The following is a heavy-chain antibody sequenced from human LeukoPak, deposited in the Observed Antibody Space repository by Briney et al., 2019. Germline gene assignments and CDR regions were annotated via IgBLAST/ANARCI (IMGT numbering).Heavy chain of an antibody. J-gene: IGHJ4*02. CDR2: ISGSGGST. Sequence: GGPLRLSCAASGFTFSSYAMSWVRQAPGKGLEWVSAISGSGGSTYYADSVKGRFTISRDNSKNTLYLQMNSLRAEDTAVYYCAKVPSAAGVYYFDYWGQGTQVTVSS. D-gene: IGHD6-13*01. V-gene: IGHV3-23*01. CDR3: AKVPSAAGVYYFDY. CDR1: GFTFSSYA.